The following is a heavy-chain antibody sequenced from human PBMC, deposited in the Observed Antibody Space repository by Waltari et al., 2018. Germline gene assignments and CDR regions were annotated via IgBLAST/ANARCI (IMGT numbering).Heavy chain of an antibody. CDR3: ARDHRYCSGVSCFSDAFDI. CDR1: DGSLSSYY. Sequence: QVQLQESGPGLVKPSETLSLTCSIFDGSLSSYYWTWIRQPPGKGLEWIGYVHYSGSTNYNASLRRRVTISVETSKNQFSLNLNSVTAADAAVYYCARDHRYCSGVSCFSDAFDIWGQGTMVTVSS. V-gene: IGHV4-59*01. J-gene: IGHJ3*02. D-gene: IGHD2-15*01. CDR2: VHYSGST.